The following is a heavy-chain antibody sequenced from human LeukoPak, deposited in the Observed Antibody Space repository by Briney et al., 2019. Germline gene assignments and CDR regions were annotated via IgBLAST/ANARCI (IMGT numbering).Heavy chain of an antibody. D-gene: IGHD5-12*01. CDR3: TRGYVGIDY. CDR2: IKSDGSST. Sequence: GGSLRLSCAASGFSFSSYWMHWVRQAPGKGLVWVSRIKSDGSSTIYADSVKGRFTISRDNAKNTLYLQMNSLRAEDTALYYCTRGYVGIDYWGQGTLVTVSS. V-gene: IGHV3-74*01. J-gene: IGHJ4*02. CDR1: GFSFSSYW.